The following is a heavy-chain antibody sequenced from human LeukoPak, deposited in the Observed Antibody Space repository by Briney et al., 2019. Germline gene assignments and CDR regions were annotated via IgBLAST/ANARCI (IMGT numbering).Heavy chain of an antibody. D-gene: IGHD3-22*01. CDR2: ISSSSSYI. CDR3: AREYYYDSRAPGASDI. Sequence: AGGSLRLSCSASGFTFRNYAMHWVRQAPGKGLEWVSSISSSSSYIYYADSVKGRFTISRDNAKNSLYLQMNSLRAEDTAVYYCAREYYYDSRAPGASDIWGQGTMVTVSS. CDR1: GFTFRNYA. V-gene: IGHV3-21*01. J-gene: IGHJ3*02.